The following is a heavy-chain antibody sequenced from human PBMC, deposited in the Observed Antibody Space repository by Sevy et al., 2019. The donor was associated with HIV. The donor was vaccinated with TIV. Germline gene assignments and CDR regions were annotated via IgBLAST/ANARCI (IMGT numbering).Heavy chain of an antibody. V-gene: IGHV3-30-3*01. CDR3: ARPRANYVDNYFFYAMDV. D-gene: IGHD4-17*01. J-gene: IGHJ6*02. Sequence: GGSLRLSCAASGFAFSNYYAMYWVRQAPGKGLKWVALISYDGNDKYYADSVKGRFTISRDNFKNTLYLQMNSLTAEYTDVYYCARPRANYVDNYFFYAMDVWGQGTTVTVSS. CDR1: GFAFSNYYA. CDR2: ISYDGNDK.